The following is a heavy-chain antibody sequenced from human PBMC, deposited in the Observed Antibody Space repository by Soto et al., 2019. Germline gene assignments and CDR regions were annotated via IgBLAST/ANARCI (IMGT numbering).Heavy chain of an antibody. CDR3: AGGPVVAVAVDY. D-gene: IGHD2-15*01. CDR2: IYYSGST. Sequence: PSETLSLTCTVSGGSISSRSYYWGWIRQPPGKGLEWIGSIYYSGSTYYNPSLKSRVTISVDTSKNQFSLKLSSVTAADTAVYYCAGGPVVAVAVDYWGQGTLVTVSS. CDR1: GGSISSRSYY. J-gene: IGHJ4*02. V-gene: IGHV4-39*01.